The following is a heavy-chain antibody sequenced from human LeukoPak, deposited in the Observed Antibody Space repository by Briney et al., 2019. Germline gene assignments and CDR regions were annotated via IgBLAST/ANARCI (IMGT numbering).Heavy chain of an antibody. D-gene: IGHD4-17*01. CDR3: ARLTVTTGGVDY. V-gene: IGHV1-2*02. CDR1: GYTFTGYY. Sequence: ASVKVSCKASGYTFTGYYMHWVRQAPGQGLEWMGWINPNSGGTNYAQKFQGRVTMTRDTSISTAYMELSRLRSDDTAVYYCARLTVTTGGVDYWGQGTLVTVSS. J-gene: IGHJ4*02. CDR2: INPNSGGT.